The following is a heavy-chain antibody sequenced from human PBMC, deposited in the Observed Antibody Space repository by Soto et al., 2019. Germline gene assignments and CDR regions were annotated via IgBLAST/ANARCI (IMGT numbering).Heavy chain of an antibody. CDR3: ARAYSDAFDI. J-gene: IGHJ3*02. V-gene: IGHV3-33*01. CDR2: IWYDGSNK. CDR1: GFTFSSYG. Sequence: GASLRLSCAASGFTFSSYGMHWVRQAPGKGLEWVAVIWYDGSNKYYADSVKGRFTISRDNSKNTLYLQMSSLSAEDTAVYYCARAYSDAFDIWGQGTLVTVSS. D-gene: IGHD2-15*01.